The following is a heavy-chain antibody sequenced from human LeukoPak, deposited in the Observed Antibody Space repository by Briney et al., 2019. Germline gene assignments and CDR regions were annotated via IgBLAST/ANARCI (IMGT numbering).Heavy chain of an antibody. CDR2: ISGSGGST. V-gene: IGHV3-23*01. J-gene: IGHJ5*02. CDR1: GFTFSSYA. CDR3: AGGGHCSSTSCYRHSWFDP. Sequence: PGGSLRLSCAASGFTFSSYAMSWVPQAPGKGLEWVSAISGSGGSTYYADSVKGRFTISRDNSKNTLYLQMNSLRAEDTAVYYCAGGGHCSSTSCYRHSWFDPWGQGTLVTVSS. D-gene: IGHD2-2*02.